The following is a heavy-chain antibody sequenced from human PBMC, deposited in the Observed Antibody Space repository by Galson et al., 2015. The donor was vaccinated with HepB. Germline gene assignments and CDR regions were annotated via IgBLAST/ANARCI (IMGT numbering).Heavy chain of an antibody. CDR1: GYTFTSYD. D-gene: IGHD3-3*01. V-gene: IGHV1-8*01. Sequence: SVKVSCKASGYTFTSYDINWVRQATGQGLEWMGWMNPNSGNTGYAQKFQGRVTMTRNTSISTAYMELSSLRSEDTAVYYCARGITYYDFWSGYYFHYYYMDVWGKGTTVTVSS. CDR2: MNPNSGNT. CDR3: ARGITYYDFWSGYYFHYYYMDV. J-gene: IGHJ6*03.